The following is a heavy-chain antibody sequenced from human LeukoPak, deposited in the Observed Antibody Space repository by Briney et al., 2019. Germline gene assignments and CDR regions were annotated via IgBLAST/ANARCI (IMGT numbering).Heavy chain of an antibody. J-gene: IGHJ5*02. CDR1: GFTFINYW. V-gene: IGHV3-74*01. D-gene: IGHD6-13*01. Sequence: PGGSLRLSCAAAGFTFINYWIHWVRQAPGKGLVWVSRINSDGSSTNYADSVKGRFTISRDNAKNTLYLQMNSLRAEDRAVYYCARPGYSSSWSFDPWGQGTLVTVSS. CDR3: ARPGYSSSWSFDP. CDR2: INSDGSST.